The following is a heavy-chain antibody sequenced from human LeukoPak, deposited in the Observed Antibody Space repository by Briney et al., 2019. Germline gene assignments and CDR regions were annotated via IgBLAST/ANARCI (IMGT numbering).Heavy chain of an antibody. CDR1: GFTFSAYW. J-gene: IGHJ4*02. Sequence: GGSLRLSCAASGFTFSAYWMTWVRQAPGKGLEWVASIKEDGSEKICVDSVKGRFTISRDNAKRSVYLQLNSLTPEGTAVYYCARGKSRQDYWGQGTLVTVSS. CDR2: IKEDGSEK. CDR3: ARGKSRQDY. V-gene: IGHV3-7*04.